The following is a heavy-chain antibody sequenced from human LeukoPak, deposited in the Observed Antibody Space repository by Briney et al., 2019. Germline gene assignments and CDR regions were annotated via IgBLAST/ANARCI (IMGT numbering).Heavy chain of an antibody. V-gene: IGHV3-48*01. CDR1: GFIFGDYS. D-gene: IGHD6-19*01. CDR2: ISSSSSAI. J-gene: IGHJ4*02. Sequence: GGSLRLSCTGSGFIFGDYSMTWFRQAPGKGLEWVSYISSSSSAIYYADSVKGRFTIARDNAKNSLYLQMNSLRAEDTAVYYCASSIAVTGASPLEWGQGTLVIVSS. CDR3: ASSIAVTGASPLE.